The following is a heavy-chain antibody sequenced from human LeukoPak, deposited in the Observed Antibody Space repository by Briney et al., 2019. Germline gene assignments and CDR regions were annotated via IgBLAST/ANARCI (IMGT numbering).Heavy chain of an antibody. CDR3: ARVPRLQPIDY. CDR2: INPKNGET. V-gene: IGHV1-2*02. CDR1: GYSLTDYY. D-gene: IGHD6-13*01. J-gene: IGHJ4*02. Sequence: ASVKVSCKASGYSLTDYYMHWVRQAPGQGLEWMGWINPKNGETHYAQKFQGRVTMTSDTAMNTGYMDLNRLISDDTAFYYCARVPRLQPIDYWGQGTLVIVSS.